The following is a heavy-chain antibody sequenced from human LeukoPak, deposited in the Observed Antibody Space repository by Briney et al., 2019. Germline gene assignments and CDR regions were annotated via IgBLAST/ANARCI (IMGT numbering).Heavy chain of an antibody. J-gene: IGHJ4*02. CDR2: IYYSGST. Sequence: SETLSLTCTVSGGSISSYYWSWIRQTPGKGLEWIGYIYYSGSTNYNPSLKSRVTISVDTSKNQFSLKLSSVTAADTAVYYCARSTCGGGSCSIDYWGQGTLVTVSS. CDR3: ARSTCGGGSCSIDY. CDR1: GGSISSYY. D-gene: IGHD2-15*01. V-gene: IGHV4-59*01.